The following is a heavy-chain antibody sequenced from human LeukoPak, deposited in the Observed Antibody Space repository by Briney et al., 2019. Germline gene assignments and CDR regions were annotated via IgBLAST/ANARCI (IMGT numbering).Heavy chain of an antibody. CDR2: VYYSGAT. J-gene: IGHJ6*02. V-gene: IGHV4-39*07. Sequence: SETLSLTCTVSGGSILGSFDHWGWIRQSPEKGLEWIGSVYYSGATSYNSALKSRVTISVDTSKNQFSLKLSSVTAADTAVYYCARYMTRTVVPAAMRYYYYGMDVWGQGTTVTVSS. CDR1: GGSILGSFDH. CDR3: ARYMTRTVVPAAMRYYYYGMDV. D-gene: IGHD2-2*01.